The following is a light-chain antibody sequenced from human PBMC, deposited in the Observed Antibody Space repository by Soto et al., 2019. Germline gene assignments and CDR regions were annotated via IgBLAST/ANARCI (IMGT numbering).Light chain of an antibody. CDR2: AAS. CDR1: QTISNY. J-gene: IGKJ2*01. V-gene: IGKV1-39*01. Sequence: DIQMTQSPSSLSASLGDRVSLTCRASQTISNYLNWYQKKPGKAPKLLIYAASSLQSGVPSRFSGSGSGTDFTLNISSLQPEDFATYSCQQSYSNPPTFGQGTKLEIK. CDR3: QQSYSNPPT.